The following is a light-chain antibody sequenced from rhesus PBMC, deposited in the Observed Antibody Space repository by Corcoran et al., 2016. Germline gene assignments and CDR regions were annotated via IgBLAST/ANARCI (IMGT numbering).Light chain of an antibody. CDR1: QNIYRN. CDR3: PPYSGNPLT. CDR2: AAS. J-gene: IGKJ4*01. V-gene: IGKV1S12*01. Sequence: DIQMTQSPSALSASVGDRVTISCRASQNIYRNLAWYQQKPGKPPKLLIYAASRLETGIPCRFSGSGTGTDFTLTSRSLQPEDSSRYLWPPYSGNPLTFGGGTKVELK.